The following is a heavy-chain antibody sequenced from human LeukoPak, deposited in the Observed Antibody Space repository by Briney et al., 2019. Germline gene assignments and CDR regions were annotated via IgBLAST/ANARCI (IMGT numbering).Heavy chain of an antibody. CDR2: SRNKANSHTT. D-gene: IGHD6-19*01. V-gene: IGHV3-72*01. J-gene: IGHJ4*02. CDR1: GFTFSAHY. Sequence: PGGSLRLSCAVSGFTFSAHYMDWVRQAPGKGLEWVARSRNKANSHTTEYSASVKGRFTISRDYSKNSLYLLLNSLKTEDTAVYYCARAVYTSVWHSDSWGQGTLVTVSS. CDR3: ARAVYTSVWHSDS.